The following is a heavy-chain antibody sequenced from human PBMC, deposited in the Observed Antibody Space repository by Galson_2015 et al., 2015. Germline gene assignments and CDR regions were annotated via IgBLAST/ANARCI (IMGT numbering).Heavy chain of an antibody. V-gene: IGHV3-74*01. J-gene: IGHJ2*01. CDR2: INSDGSSI. CDR3: ARQITGKYWYIDL. CDR1: GFTFSSYW. Sequence: SLRLSCAASGFTFSSYWMHWVRQAPGKGLVWISRINSDGSSISYADSVKGRFTISRDNTKNTLYLQMNSLRAEDTAVYYCARQITGKYWYIDLWGRGTLVTVSS. D-gene: IGHD2-8*02.